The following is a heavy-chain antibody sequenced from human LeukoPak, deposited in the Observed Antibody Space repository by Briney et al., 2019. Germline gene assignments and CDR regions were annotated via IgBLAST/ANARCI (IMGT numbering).Heavy chain of an antibody. CDR1: GGSISSYY. CDR2: IYYSGST. CDR3: ARTPRNTAMVDY. Sequence: PSETLSLTCTVSGGSISSYYWSWIRQPPGKGLEWIGYIYYSGSTNYNPSLKSRVTISVDTSKNQFSLKLSSVTAADTAVYYCARTPRNTAMVDYWGQGTLVTVSS. D-gene: IGHD5-18*01. J-gene: IGHJ4*02. V-gene: IGHV4-59*08.